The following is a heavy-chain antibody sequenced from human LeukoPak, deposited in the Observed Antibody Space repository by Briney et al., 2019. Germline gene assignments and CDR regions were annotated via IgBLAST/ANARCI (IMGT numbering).Heavy chain of an antibody. D-gene: IGHD1-26*01. CDR2: IYTSGST. J-gene: IGHJ4*02. Sequence: PSETLSLTYTVSGGSISSYYWSWIRQPAGKGLEWIGRIYTSGSTNYNPSLKSRVTMSVDTSKNQFSLKLSSVTAADTAVYYCARDAGGGSYSRLDYWGQGTLVTVSS. V-gene: IGHV4-4*07. CDR1: GGSISSYY. CDR3: ARDAGGGSYSRLDY.